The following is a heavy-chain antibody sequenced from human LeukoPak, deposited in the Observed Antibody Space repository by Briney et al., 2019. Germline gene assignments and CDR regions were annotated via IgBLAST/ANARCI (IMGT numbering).Heavy chain of an antibody. J-gene: IGHJ4*02. CDR2: IIPILGIV. CDR1: GGTFSSYT. CDR3: ARDIYFLEPPPYYFDY. V-gene: IGHV1-69*04. Sequence: ASVKVSCKASGGTFSSYTISWVRQAPGQGLEWMGRIIPILGIVNHAQKFQGRVTMTRDTSISTAYMELSRLRSDDTAVYYCARDIYFLEPPPYYFDYWGQGTLVTVSS. D-gene: IGHD2/OR15-2a*01.